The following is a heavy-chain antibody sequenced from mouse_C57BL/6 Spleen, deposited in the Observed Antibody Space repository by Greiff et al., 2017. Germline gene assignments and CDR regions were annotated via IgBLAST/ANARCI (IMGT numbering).Heavy chain of an antibody. J-gene: IGHJ2*01. Sequence: QVQLQQSGPELVKPGASVKISCKASGYAFSSSWMNWVKQRPGKGLEWIGRIYPGDGDTNYNGKFKGKATLTADKSSSTAYMQLSSLTSEDSAVYFCAREGKLSPYFDYWGQGTTLTVSA. CDR3: AREGKLSPYFDY. CDR2: IYPGDGDT. V-gene: IGHV1-82*01. CDR1: GYAFSSSW. D-gene: IGHD3-2*02.